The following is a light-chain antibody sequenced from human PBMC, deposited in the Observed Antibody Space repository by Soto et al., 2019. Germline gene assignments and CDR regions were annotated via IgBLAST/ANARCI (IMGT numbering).Light chain of an antibody. Sequence: EIVMTQSPATLSVSPGERATLSCRASQSVGSNLAWYQLKPGQAPRLLIYGASTRATGIPARFSGSGSGTDFTLPISSLQSEDFAIYFCQQYNNWPPHRTFGQGTKAEIK. CDR2: GAS. CDR3: QQYNNWPPHRT. CDR1: QSVGSN. J-gene: IGKJ1*01. V-gene: IGKV3-15*01.